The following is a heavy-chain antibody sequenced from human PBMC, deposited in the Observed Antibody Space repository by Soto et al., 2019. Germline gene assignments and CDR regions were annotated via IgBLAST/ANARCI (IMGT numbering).Heavy chain of an antibody. CDR2: IHYSGTT. CDR3: ARGTVYYDSSGWHLDY. V-gene: IGHV4-59*01. D-gene: IGHD3-22*01. Sequence: QVQLQESGPGLVKPSETLSLTCTVSGGSISSYYWSWIRQPPGKGLEWIGYIHYSGTTNYTPSLQSRVTISVDTPKTQFPLKLSSVPAADTAVYYCARGTVYYDSSGWHLDYWGQGTLVTVSS. J-gene: IGHJ4*02. CDR1: GGSISSYY.